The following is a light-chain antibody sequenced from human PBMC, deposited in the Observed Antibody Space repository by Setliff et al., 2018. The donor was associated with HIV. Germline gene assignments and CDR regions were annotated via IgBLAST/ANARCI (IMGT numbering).Light chain of an antibody. Sequence: QSVLAQPASVSGSPGQSITISCTGTGSDVGGYNYVSWYQQHPGKAPKLIIYEVRHRPSGVSNRFSGSKSGNTASLTIPGLQAEDEADYYCSSYAITNTLPFGTGTKVTVL. V-gene: IGLV2-14*03. CDR1: GSDVGGYNY. CDR2: EVR. CDR3: SSYAITNTLP. J-gene: IGLJ1*01.